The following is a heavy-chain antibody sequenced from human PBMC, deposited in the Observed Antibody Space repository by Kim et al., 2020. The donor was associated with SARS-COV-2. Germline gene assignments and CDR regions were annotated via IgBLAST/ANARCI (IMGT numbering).Heavy chain of an antibody. CDR3: AKDIAGYTFGGVIAIDY. Sequence: GGSLRLSCAASGFTFDDLYHALGPSSSGEGSEWVSLISWDGGSTYYADSVKGRFTISRDNSKNSLYLQMNSLRTEDTALYYCAKDIAGYTFGGVIAIDYWGQGTLVTVSS. V-gene: IGHV3-43*01. CDR1: GFTFDDLY. CDR2: ISWDGGST. D-gene: IGHD3-16*01. J-gene: IGHJ4*02.